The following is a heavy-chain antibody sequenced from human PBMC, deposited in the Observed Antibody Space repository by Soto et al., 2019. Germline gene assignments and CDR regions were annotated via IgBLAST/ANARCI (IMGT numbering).Heavy chain of an antibody. V-gene: IGHV3-21*01. CDR3: ARDPRPSYESSGYYVSAY. D-gene: IGHD3-22*01. Sequence: PGRSLRLSCAASGFTFSHYRMNWVRQAPGKGLEWVSFISSSSSYIYYADSVKGRSTISRDNAKNSLYLQMNSLRAEDTAVYYCARDPRPSYESSGYYVSAYWGQGTQVTASS. CDR1: GFTFSHYR. CDR2: ISSSSSYI. J-gene: IGHJ4*02.